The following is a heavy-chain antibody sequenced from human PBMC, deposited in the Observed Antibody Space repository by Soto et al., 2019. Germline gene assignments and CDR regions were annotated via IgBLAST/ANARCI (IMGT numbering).Heavy chain of an antibody. V-gene: IGHV4-34*01. CDR3: ARGVQSGGDCCYFDY. CDR1: GGSFSGYY. D-gene: IGHD2-21*02. CDR2: INHSGST. J-gene: IGHJ4*02. Sequence: PSETLSLTCAVYGGSFSGYYWSWIRQPPGKGLEWIGEINHSGSTNYNPSLKSRVTISVDTSKNQFSLKLSSVTAADTAVYYCARGVQSGGDCCYFDYWGQGTLVTVSS.